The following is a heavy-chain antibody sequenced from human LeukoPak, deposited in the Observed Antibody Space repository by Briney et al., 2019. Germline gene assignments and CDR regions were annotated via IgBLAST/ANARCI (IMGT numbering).Heavy chain of an antibody. Sequence: PGGSLRLSCAASGFSFSRYSMNWVRQAPGKGLEWVSSIDYSSKYIYTADSVKGRFTTSRDNAKNSLDLQMNSPKAEDTAVYYCATPAAGPGAEYSQYWGQGTLVIVSS. D-gene: IGHD6-13*01. J-gene: IGHJ1*01. CDR3: ATPAAGPGAEYSQY. CDR2: IDYSSKYI. CDR1: GFSFSRYS. V-gene: IGHV3-21*01.